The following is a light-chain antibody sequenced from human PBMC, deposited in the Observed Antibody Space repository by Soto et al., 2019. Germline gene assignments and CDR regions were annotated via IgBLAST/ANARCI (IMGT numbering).Light chain of an antibody. CDR2: DTS. J-gene: IGKJ4*01. Sequence: RRHPPATFSVSPGEDATLSCRASQGIGDTLAWYQHKPGQTPRLLIYDTSTRATGVPTRFSGSRSGAEFTLTINSLQSEDFAVYYCQPYNNWPLTFGGGTKVDIK. CDR1: QGIGDT. CDR3: QPYNNWPLT. V-gene: IGKV3D-15*01.